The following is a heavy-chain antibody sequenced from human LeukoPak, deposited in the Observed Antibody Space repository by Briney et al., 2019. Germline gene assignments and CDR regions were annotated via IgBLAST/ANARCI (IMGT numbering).Heavy chain of an antibody. CDR2: ISGSGGST. CDR1: GFTFSSYS. V-gene: IGHV3-23*01. Sequence: GGSLRLSCAASGFTFSSYSMNWVRQAPGKGLEWVSAISGSGGSTYYADSVKGRFTISRDNSKNTLYLQMNSLRAEDTAVYYCAKGLIFGRFDYWGQGTLVTVSS. CDR3: AKGLIFGRFDY. D-gene: IGHD3-3*02. J-gene: IGHJ4*02.